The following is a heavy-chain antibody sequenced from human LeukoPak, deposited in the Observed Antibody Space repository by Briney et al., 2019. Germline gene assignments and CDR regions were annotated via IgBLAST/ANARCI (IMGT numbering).Heavy chain of an antibody. J-gene: IGHJ4*02. CDR3: ARGTYYYGSGSYPFDY. Sequence: PSETLSLTCAVSGGSISSNSYYWGWIRQPPGKGLKWIGSIYYSGSTYYNPSLKSRVTISVDTSKNQFSLKLSSVTAADTAVYYCARGTYYYGSGSYPFDYWGQGTLVTVSS. CDR2: IYYSGST. CDR1: GGSISSNSYY. V-gene: IGHV4-39*07. D-gene: IGHD3-10*01.